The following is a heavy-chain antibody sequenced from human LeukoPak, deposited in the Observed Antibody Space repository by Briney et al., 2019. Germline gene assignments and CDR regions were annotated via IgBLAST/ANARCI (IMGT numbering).Heavy chain of an antibody. Sequence: GGSLRLSCAASGFTFSSYGMHWVRQAPGKGLEWVAVIWYDGGNKYYADSVKGRFTISRDNAKNSLYLQMNSLRAEDTAVYYCARGGITIFGVITSWGQGTLVTVSS. V-gene: IGHV3-33*01. J-gene: IGHJ4*02. CDR1: GFTFSSYG. CDR2: IWYDGGNK. D-gene: IGHD3-3*01. CDR3: ARGGITIFGVITS.